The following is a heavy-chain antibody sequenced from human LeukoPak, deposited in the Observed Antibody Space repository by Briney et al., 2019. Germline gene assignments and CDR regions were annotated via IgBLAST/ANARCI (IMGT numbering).Heavy chain of an antibody. J-gene: IGHJ4*02. Sequence: SVKVSCKASGGTFSNYAISWVRQAPGQGLEWMGGIIPIFGTANYAQKFQGRVTITTDESTSTAYMELSSLRSEDTAVYYCATQPLLAYYFDYWGQGTLVTVSS. CDR2: IIPIFGTA. CDR3: ATQPLLAYYFDY. CDR1: GGTFSNYA. V-gene: IGHV1-69*05. D-gene: IGHD2-21*02.